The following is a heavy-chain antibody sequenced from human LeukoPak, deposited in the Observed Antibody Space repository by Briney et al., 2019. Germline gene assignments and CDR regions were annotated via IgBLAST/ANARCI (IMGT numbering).Heavy chain of an antibody. CDR1: GFTFSNYA. D-gene: IGHD6-6*01. Sequence: GGSLRLSCAASGFTFSNYAMSWVRQAPGKGLEWVSAISNSGGSTYYADSVKGRFTISRDNSKNTLYLQMNSLRAEDTAVYYCAKGRSSTSIEIDYWGQGTLVTVSS. V-gene: IGHV3-23*01. CDR3: AKGRSSTSIEIDY. J-gene: IGHJ4*02. CDR2: ISNSGGST.